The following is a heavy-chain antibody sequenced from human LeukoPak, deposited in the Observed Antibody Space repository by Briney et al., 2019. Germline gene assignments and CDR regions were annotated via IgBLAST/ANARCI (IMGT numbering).Heavy chain of an antibody. V-gene: IGHV4-59*01. CDR1: GGXISSYY. J-gene: IGHJ4*02. Sequence: SETLSLTCTVSGGXISSYYWSWIRQPPGKGLEWIGYIYYSGSTNYNPSLKSRVTISVDTSKNQFSLKLSSVTAADTAVYYCARESSALTYYFDYWGQGTLVTVFS. CDR3: ARESSALTYYFDY. CDR2: IYYSGST.